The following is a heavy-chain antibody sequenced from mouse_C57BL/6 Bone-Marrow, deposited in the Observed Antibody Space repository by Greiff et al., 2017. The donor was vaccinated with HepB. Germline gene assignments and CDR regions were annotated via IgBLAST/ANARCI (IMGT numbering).Heavy chain of an antibody. Sequence: QVHVKQPGAELVKPGASVKMSCKASGYTFTSYWITWVKQRPGQGLEWIGDIYPGSGSTNYNEKFKSKATLTVDTSSSTAYMQLSSLTSEDSAVYYCARFYYGSSWYFDYWGQGTTLTVSS. CDR3: ARFYYGSSWYFDY. V-gene: IGHV1-55*01. CDR2: IYPGSGST. D-gene: IGHD1-1*01. CDR1: GYTFTSYW. J-gene: IGHJ2*01.